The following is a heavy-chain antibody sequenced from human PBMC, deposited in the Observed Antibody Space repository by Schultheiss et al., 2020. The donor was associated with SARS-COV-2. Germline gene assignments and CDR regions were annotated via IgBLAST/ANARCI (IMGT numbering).Heavy chain of an antibody. CDR3: ARGTTRFDY. CDR1: GFTFSSFA. J-gene: IGHJ4*02. D-gene: IGHD1-1*01. CDR2: ISYDGSNT. V-gene: IGHV3-30*14. Sequence: GGSLRLSCAASGFTFSSFAMHWVRQAPGKGLECVAVISYDGSNTYYADSVKGRFTISRDNAKNSLYLQMNSLRDEDTAVYYCARGTTRFDYWGQGTLVTVSS.